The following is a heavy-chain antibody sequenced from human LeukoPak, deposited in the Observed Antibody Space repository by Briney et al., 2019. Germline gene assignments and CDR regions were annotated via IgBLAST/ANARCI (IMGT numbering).Heavy chain of an antibody. Sequence: GGSLRLSCEASGFTFSSYAMSWVRQAPGKGLEWVSAISGSGGSTYYADSVKGRFTISRDNSKNTLYLQMNSLRAEDTAVYYCAKNVRGATTHFDYWGQGTLVTVSS. D-gene: IGHD1-26*01. CDR2: ISGSGGST. CDR1: GFTFSSYA. V-gene: IGHV3-23*01. J-gene: IGHJ4*02. CDR3: AKNVRGATTHFDY.